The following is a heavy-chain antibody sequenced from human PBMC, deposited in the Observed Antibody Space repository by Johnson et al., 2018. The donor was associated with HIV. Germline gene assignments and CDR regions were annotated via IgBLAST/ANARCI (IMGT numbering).Heavy chain of an antibody. CDR1: GFTFSSYG. CDR3: ARGGLGYQNIHDPFDI. J-gene: IGHJ3*02. Sequence: VQLVESGGGVVQPGRSLRLSCAASGFTFSSYGMHWVRQAPCKGLEWVAVIRYDGSNKYYADSVKGRFTISRDNSKNTLYLQMNSLRAEDTALYFCARGGLGYQNIHDPFDIWGQGTMVTVSS. D-gene: IGHD2-2*01. CDR2: IRYDGSNK. V-gene: IGHV3-33*01.